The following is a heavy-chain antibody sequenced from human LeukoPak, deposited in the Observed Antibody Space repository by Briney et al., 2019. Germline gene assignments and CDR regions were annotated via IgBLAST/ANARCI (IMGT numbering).Heavy chain of an antibody. CDR3: AREGYCSSTSCYTLGDAFDI. CDR2: IYSGGST. D-gene: IGHD2-2*02. Sequence: GGSLRLSCAASGFTVSSNYMSWVRQAPGKGLEWVSVIYSGGSTYYADSVKGRFTISRDNSKNTLYLQMDSLRAEDTAVYYCAREGYCSSTSCYTLGDAFDIWGQGTMVTVSS. V-gene: IGHV3-53*01. J-gene: IGHJ3*02. CDR1: GFTVSSNY.